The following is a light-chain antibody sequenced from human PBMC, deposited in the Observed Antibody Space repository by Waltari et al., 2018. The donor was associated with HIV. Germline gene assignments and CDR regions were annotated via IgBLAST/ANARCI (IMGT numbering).Light chain of an antibody. Sequence: QSDLTQPASVSGSPGQSINISCTGTSSDIGAYNHVCWYQQYPGQAPKLILYEVNKRPSGGSSRFSGSKSGNTASLTSSGLQGEDEAQYHCNSYVTGGTIVFGGGTKLTVL. CDR2: EVN. J-gene: IGLJ2*01. CDR1: SSDIGAYNH. V-gene: IGLV2-14*01. CDR3: NSYVTGGTIV.